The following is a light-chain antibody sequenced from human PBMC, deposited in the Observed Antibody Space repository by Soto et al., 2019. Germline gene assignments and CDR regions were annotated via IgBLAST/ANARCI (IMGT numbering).Light chain of an antibody. CDR2: EVT. J-gene: IGLJ3*02. CDR3: SSYAASNNFYFV. V-gene: IGLV2-8*01. Sequence: QSVLTQPPSASGSPGQSVTISCTGTSSDVGGYNYVSWYQQYPGRAPKLMIYEVTKRPSGVPDRFSGSKSGNTASLTVSGLQAKDEADYYGSSYAASNNFYFVFGGGTKLTVL. CDR1: SSDVGGYNY.